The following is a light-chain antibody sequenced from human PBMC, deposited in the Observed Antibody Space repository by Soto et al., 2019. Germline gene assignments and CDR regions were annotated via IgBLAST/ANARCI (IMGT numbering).Light chain of an antibody. CDR3: QQYNHYSGLT. J-gene: IGKJ4*01. CDR2: KAS. CDR1: QDIGIN. V-gene: IGKV1-5*03. Sequence: DIQMTQSPSSLTASVGYRFTITCLSSQDIGINLGWFQQKPGKAPKLLIYKASTLKSGVPSRFSGSGSGTEFTLTISSLQPDDFATYYCQQYNHYSGLTFGGGTKVDIK.